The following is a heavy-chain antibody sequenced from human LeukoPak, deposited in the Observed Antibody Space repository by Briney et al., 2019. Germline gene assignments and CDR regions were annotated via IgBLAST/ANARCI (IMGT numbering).Heavy chain of an antibody. J-gene: IGHJ5*02. D-gene: IGHD4-17*01. V-gene: IGHV4-31*03. CDR3: ARDKVTVTGNWFDP. CDR1: GGSITSAGHY. CDR2: IYYTGST. Sequence: PSQTLSLTCSVSGGSITSAGHYWSWIRQLPGKGLEWIGYIYYTGSTYYNPSFKSRALISVDTSKYQFSLDLSSVTAADTAVYYCARDKVTVTGNWFDPWGQGTLVTVSS.